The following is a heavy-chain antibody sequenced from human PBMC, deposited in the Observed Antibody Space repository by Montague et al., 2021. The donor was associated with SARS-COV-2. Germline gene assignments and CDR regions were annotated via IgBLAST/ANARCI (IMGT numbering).Heavy chain of an antibody. J-gene: IGHJ4*02. Sequence: SLSLSCSASGFTFSRYAMHWVRQAPGKGLEWVAVISYYGSNKYYADSVKGLFTISRDNSKNTLYLQMNSLRAEDTAVYYCASELVDYGDFDYWGQGTLVTVSS. CDR3: ASELVDYGDFDY. V-gene: IGHV3-30-3*01. D-gene: IGHD4-17*01. CDR1: GFTFSRYA. CDR2: ISYYGSNK.